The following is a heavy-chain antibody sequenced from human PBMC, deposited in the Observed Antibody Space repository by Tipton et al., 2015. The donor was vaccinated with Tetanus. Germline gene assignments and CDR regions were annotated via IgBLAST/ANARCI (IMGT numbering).Heavy chain of an antibody. CDR1: GGSFSGYY. CDR2: IHPSGSV. V-gene: IGHV4-34*01. J-gene: IGHJ4*02. CDR3: ARGRDQYKSGNY. Sequence: TLSLTCAVYGGSFSGYYCTWIRQSPGKGLEWIGEIHPSGSVSYNPSLKSRVTILLDTSENQFSLKLSSVTGADTAVYYCARGRDQYKSGNYWGQGALVTVSS. D-gene: IGHD5-24*01.